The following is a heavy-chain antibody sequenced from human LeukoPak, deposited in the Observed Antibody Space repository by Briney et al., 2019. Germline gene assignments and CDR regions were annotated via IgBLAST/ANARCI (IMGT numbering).Heavy chain of an antibody. CDR2: IRYDGSNK. CDR1: GLSFSIYG. Sequence: GGSLRLSCAASGLSFSIYGMHWVRQAPGKGLEWVASIRYDGSNKYLADSVKGRFTISRDNSKNTLYLQMNSLRAEDTAVYYCARGGDGYNCWGQGTLVTVSS. V-gene: IGHV3-30*02. D-gene: IGHD5-24*01. J-gene: IGHJ4*02. CDR3: ARGGDGYNC.